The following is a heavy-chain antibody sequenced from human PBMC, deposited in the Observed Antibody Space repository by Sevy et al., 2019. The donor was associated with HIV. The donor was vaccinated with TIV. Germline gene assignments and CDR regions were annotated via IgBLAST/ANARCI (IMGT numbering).Heavy chain of an antibody. J-gene: IGHJ4*02. CDR2: IRYDGSNK. D-gene: IGHD2-21*01. V-gene: IGHV3-30*02. CDR1: GFTFSSYG. CDR3: AKEFCGGECSLYYFDY. Sequence: GGSLRLSCAASGFTFSSYGMHWVRQAPGKGLEWVAFIRYDGSNKYYADSVKGRFTISRDNSKNTLYLQMNSLRAEDTAVYYCAKEFCGGECSLYYFDYWGQGTLVTVSS.